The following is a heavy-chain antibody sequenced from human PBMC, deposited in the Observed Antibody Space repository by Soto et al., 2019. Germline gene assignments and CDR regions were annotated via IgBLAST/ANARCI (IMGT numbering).Heavy chain of an antibody. CDR1: GGSISSYY. V-gene: IGHV4-59*01. D-gene: IGHD1-26*01. CDR2: IYYSGST. Sequence: SETLSLTCTVSGGSISSYYWSWIRQPPGKGLEWIGYIYYSGSTNYNPSLKSRVTIPVDTSKNQFSLELSSVTAADTAVYYCARAVGSYFNYYYGMDVWGQGTTVTVSS. J-gene: IGHJ6*02. CDR3: ARAVGSYFNYYYGMDV.